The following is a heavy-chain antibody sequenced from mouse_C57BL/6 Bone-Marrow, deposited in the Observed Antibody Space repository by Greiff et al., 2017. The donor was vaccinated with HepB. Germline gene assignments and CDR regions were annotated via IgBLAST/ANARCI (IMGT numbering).Heavy chain of an antibody. CDR2: ISYDGSN. V-gene: IGHV3-6*01. Sequence: DVKLQESGPGLVKPSQSLSLTCSVTCYSITSGYYWNWIRQFPGNKLEWMGYISYDGSNNYNPSLKNRISITRDTSKNQFFLKLNSVTTEDTATYYCARAPFTTVVVSHYFDYWGQGTTLTVSS. CDR3: ARAPFTTVVVSHYFDY. CDR1: CYSITSGYY. D-gene: IGHD1-1*01. J-gene: IGHJ2*01.